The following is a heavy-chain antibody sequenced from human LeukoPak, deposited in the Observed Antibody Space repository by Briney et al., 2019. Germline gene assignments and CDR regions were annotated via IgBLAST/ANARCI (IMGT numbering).Heavy chain of an antibody. J-gene: IGHJ4*02. CDR1: GFTFSSYA. Sequence: GGSLRLSCAASGFTFSSYAMSWVRQGPGKGLEWVSAISGSGDKIFYADSVKGRFGISRDNSKNTLYLQMDSLRPEDTADYYCAKSLSDGGSLDYWAQGTLVTVSA. CDR3: AKSLSDGGSLDY. V-gene: IGHV3-23*01. D-gene: IGHD2-15*01. CDR2: ISGSGDKI.